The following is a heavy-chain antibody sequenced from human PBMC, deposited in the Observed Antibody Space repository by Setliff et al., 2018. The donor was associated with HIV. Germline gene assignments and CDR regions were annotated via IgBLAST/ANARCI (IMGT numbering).Heavy chain of an antibody. Sequence: PSETLSLTCTVSGASISGHYWSWIRQSPGRELEWIGYIYSTGSTNYNPSLQSRVSISMDTSKNNFSLKLTSVTSADTAVYYCAKGAGFYGDYTFDYWGQGHLVTVSS. D-gene: IGHD4-17*01. V-gene: IGHV4-59*11. J-gene: IGHJ4*02. CDR2: IYSTGST. CDR1: GASISGHY. CDR3: AKGAGFYGDYTFDY.